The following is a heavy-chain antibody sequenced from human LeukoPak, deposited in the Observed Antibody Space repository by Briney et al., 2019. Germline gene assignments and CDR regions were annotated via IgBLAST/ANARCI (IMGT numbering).Heavy chain of an antibody. Sequence: GASLQISCQGSGYSFTSYWIGWVRRLPGKGLEGMGIIYPGDSDTRYSPSFQGQVTISADKSISTAYLQWSSLKASDTAMYYCARRCPDYGDEIDYWGQGTLVTVSS. CDR2: IYPGDSDT. D-gene: IGHD4-17*01. J-gene: IGHJ4*02. CDR1: GYSFTSYW. V-gene: IGHV5-51*01. CDR3: ARRCPDYGDEIDY.